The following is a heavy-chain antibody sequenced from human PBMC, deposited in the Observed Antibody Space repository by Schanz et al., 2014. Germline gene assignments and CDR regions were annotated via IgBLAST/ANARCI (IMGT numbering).Heavy chain of an antibody. V-gene: IGHV3-30*04. D-gene: IGHD6-13*01. CDR1: GFTFNDYA. J-gene: IGHJ6*02. Sequence: QVQLVESGGGVVQPGRSLTLSCAASGFTFNDYAMHWVRQAPGKGLEWVAVISYEGSKKCYPDSVQGRFTISRDNSKNTVYLKMNSLRAEDTALYSCARDRGSAVGYQYYGMDVWGRGAPVTVSS. CDR3: ARDRGSAVGYQYYGMDV. CDR2: ISYEGSKK.